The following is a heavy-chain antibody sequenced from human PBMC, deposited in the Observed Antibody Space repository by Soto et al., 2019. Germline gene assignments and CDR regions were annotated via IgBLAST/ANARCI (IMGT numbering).Heavy chain of an antibody. CDR1: GVSMSGSDW. Sequence: QVQLQESGPGLVKPSGTLSLTCAVSGVSMSGSDWWSWIRQPPEKGLEWIGEIRDTGRTNYNPSRKXXGXMXADRAKNHLSLHLNSVTAADTAVYYCARHGDYYFDYWGQGTLAIVSS. CDR3: ARHGDYYFDY. V-gene: IGHV4-4*02. CDR2: IRDTGRT. D-gene: IGHD4-17*01. J-gene: IGHJ4*02.